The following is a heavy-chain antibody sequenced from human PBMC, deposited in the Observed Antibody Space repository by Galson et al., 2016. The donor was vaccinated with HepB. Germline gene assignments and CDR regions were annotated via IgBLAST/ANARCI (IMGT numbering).Heavy chain of an antibody. Sequence: SLRLSCAASGFTFSSYAMHWVRQAPGKGLEWVAVISYDGNNKFYADPVKGRFTISRDNSKNTLYLQMNSLRPEDTAVYYCARDFPYSSSSPYYGMDVWGQGTTVTVSS. J-gene: IGHJ6*02. CDR1: GFTFSSYA. D-gene: IGHD6-6*01. CDR2: ISYDGNNK. CDR3: ARDFPYSSSSPYYGMDV. V-gene: IGHV3-30*04.